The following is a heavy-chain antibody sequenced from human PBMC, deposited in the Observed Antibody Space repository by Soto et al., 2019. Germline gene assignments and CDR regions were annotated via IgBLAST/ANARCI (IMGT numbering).Heavy chain of an antibody. D-gene: IGHD2-15*01. CDR1: GGTFSSYA. CDR3: ARGSSDCSGGSCYSDAFDI. CDR2: IIPIFGTA. J-gene: IGHJ3*02. V-gene: IGHV1-69*06. Sequence: SVKVSCKASGGTFSSYAISWVRQAPGQGLEWMGGIIPIFGTANYAQKFQGRVTITADKSTSTAYVELSSLRSEDTAVYYCARGSSDCSGGSCYSDAFDIWGQGTMVTVSS.